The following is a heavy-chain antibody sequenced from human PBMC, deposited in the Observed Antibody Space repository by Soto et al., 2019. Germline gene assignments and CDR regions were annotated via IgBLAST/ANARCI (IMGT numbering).Heavy chain of an antibody. J-gene: IGHJ4*02. CDR3: ARDGHSSSYIIDY. CDR1: GFTFSSYW. Sequence: GGSLRLSCAASGFTFSSYWMSWVRQAPGKGLEWVANIKQDGSEKYYVDSVKGRFTISRDNAKNSLYLQMNSLRAEDTAVYYCARDGHSSSYIIDYWGQGTLVTVSS. D-gene: IGHD6-6*01. V-gene: IGHV3-7*01. CDR2: IKQDGSEK.